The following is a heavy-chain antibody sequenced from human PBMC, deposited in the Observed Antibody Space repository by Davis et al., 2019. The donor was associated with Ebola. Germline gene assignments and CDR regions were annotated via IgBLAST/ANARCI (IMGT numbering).Heavy chain of an antibody. J-gene: IGHJ4*02. CDR1: GGSISSSNW. CDR2: IYHSGST. V-gene: IGHV4-4*02. D-gene: IGHD4-17*01. CDR3: ARALDYVGGEHFDY. Sequence: MPSETLSLTCAVSGGSISSSNWWSWVRQPPGKGLEWIGEIYHSGSTNYNPSLKSRVTISVDKSKNQFSLKLSSVTAADTAVYYCARALDYVGGEHFDYWGQGTLVTVSS.